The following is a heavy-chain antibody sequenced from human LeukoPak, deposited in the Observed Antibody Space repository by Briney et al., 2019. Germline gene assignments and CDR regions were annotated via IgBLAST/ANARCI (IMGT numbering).Heavy chain of an antibody. Sequence: ASVKVSCKASGYTFTTYYMHWVRQAPGQGLDWMGIIDPSGGSTSYAQKFQGRVTMTRDTSTSTVYMELSSLRSEDTAVYYCARDGHDYGDRYFDYWGQGTLVTVSS. CDR2: IDPSGGST. V-gene: IGHV1-46*01. J-gene: IGHJ4*02. D-gene: IGHD4-17*01. CDR1: GYTFTTYY. CDR3: ARDGHDYGDRYFDY.